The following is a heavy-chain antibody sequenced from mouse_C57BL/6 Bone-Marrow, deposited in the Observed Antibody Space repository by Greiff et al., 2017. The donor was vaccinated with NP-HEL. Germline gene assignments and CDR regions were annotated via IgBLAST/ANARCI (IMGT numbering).Heavy chain of an antibody. CDR2: ISDGGSYT. J-gene: IGHJ4*01. CDR3: ANYGAMDY. Sequence: VQLKESGGGLVKPGGSLKLSCAASGFTFSSYAMSWVRQTPEKRLEWVATISDGGSYTYYPDNVKGRFTISRDNAKNNLYLQMSHLKSEDTAMYYCANYGAMDYWGQGTSVTVSS. V-gene: IGHV5-4*01. D-gene: IGHD1-1*02. CDR1: GFTFSSYA.